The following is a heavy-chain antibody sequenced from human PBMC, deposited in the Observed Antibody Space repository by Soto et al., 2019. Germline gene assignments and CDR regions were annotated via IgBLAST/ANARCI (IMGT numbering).Heavy chain of an antibody. CDR2: IIPISGTP. V-gene: IGHV1-69*01. Sequence: QVQLVQSGAEVKKPGSSVKVSCKASEGTFSMYGISWMLQAPGQGLEWMGGIIPISGTPKYAQKFQGRVTITADESTNTGYMELSRLSSEDTAVYYCARAAYTSIATQWFDPWGQGTLVTVSS. CDR3: ARAAYTSIATQWFDP. CDR1: EGTFSMYG. J-gene: IGHJ5*02. D-gene: IGHD3-16*01.